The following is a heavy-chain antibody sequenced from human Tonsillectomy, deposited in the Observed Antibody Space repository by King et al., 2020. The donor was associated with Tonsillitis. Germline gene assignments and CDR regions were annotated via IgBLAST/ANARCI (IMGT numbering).Heavy chain of an antibody. Sequence: VQLVQSGGGVVQPGRSLRVSGAASGFTFSDYGMHWVRQAPGKGLEWVAVISYDGSNKYYADFVKGRFTISRDNSKNTLYLQMNSLRAEDTAMYHCAKDRFDFWSALGYWGRGTLVTVSS. CDR2: ISYDGSNK. J-gene: IGHJ4*02. V-gene: IGHV3-30*18. CDR1: GFTFSDYG. D-gene: IGHD3-3*01. CDR3: AKDRFDFWSALGY.